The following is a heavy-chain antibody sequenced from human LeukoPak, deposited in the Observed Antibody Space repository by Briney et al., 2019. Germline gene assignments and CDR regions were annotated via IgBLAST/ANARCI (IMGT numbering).Heavy chain of an antibody. CDR3: ARVSPGVLSGYYSDY. J-gene: IGHJ4*02. V-gene: IGHV3-21*01. CDR1: GFTFSSYS. D-gene: IGHD3-22*01. Sequence: PGGSLRLSCAASGFTFSSYSMNWVRQAPGKGLEWVSSISCSSSYIYYADSVKGRFTISRDNAKNSLYLQMNSLRAEDTAVYYCARVSPGVLSGYYSDYWGQGTLVTVSS. CDR2: ISCSSSYI.